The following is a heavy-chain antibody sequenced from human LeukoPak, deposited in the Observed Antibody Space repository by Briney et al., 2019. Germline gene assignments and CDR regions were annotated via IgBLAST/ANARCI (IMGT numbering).Heavy chain of an antibody. CDR3: ARFVTMVYATKNWFDP. J-gene: IGHJ5*02. CDR1: GGSFSGYY. CDR2: INHSGST. D-gene: IGHD2-8*01. Sequence: SETLSLTCAVYGGSFSGYYWSWIRQPPGKGLEWIGEINHSGSTNYNPSLKSRVTISVDTSKNQFSLKLSSVTAADTAVYYCARFVTMVYATKNWFDPWGQGTLVTVFS. V-gene: IGHV4-34*01.